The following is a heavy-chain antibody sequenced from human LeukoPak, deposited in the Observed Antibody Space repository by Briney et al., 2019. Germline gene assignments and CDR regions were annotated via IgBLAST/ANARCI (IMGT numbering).Heavy chain of an antibody. CDR3: ARVVAAAGSIDY. V-gene: IGHV4-59*01. D-gene: IGHD6-13*01. CDR2: IYYSGST. CDR1: GGSISSYY. Sequence: SETLSLTCTVSGGSISSYYWSWIRQPPGKGLNWIGYIYYSGSTNYNPSLKSRVTISVDTSKNQFSLKLSSVTAADTAVYYCARVVAAAGSIDYWGQGTLVTVSS. J-gene: IGHJ4*02.